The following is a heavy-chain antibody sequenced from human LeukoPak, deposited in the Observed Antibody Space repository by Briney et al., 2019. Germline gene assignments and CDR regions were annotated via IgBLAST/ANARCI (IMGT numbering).Heavy chain of an antibody. CDR2: ISWDGGST. Sequence: PGGSLRLSCAASGFTFHDYAMHWVRQAPGKGLEWVSLISWDGGSTYYADSVKGRFTISRDNAKNSLYLQMNSLRAEDTALYHCARRIGGYYYFYMDVWGKGTTVTISS. V-gene: IGHV3-43D*03. CDR3: ARRIGGYYYFYMDV. J-gene: IGHJ6*03. CDR1: GFTFHDYA.